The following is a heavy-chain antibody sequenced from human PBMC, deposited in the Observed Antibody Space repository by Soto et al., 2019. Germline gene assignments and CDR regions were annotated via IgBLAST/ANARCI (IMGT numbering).Heavy chain of an antibody. CDR2: ISAYNGNT. V-gene: IGHV1-18*04. D-gene: IGHD5-18*01. Sequence: ASVKVSCKASGYTFTSYGISWVRQAPGQGLEWMGWISAYNGNTNYAQKLQGRVTMTTDTSTSTAYMELRRLRSDDTAVYYCASWTQLWFRGAFDIWGQGTMVTVSS. CDR3: ASWTQLWFRGAFDI. J-gene: IGHJ3*02. CDR1: GYTFTSYG.